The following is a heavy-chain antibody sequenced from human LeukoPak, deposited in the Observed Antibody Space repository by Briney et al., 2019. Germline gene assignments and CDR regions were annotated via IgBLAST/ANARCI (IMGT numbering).Heavy chain of an antibody. CDR3: ARALRDSSGWYNWFDP. J-gene: IGHJ5*02. CDR2: INPSGGST. D-gene: IGHD6-19*01. V-gene: IGHV1-46*01. Sequence: ASVKVSCKASGYTFTSYYMHWVRQAPGQGLEWMGIINPSGGSTSYAQKFQGRVTMTRDMSTSTVYMELSSLRSEDTAVYYCARALRDSSGWYNWFDPWGQGALVTVSS. CDR1: GYTFTSYY.